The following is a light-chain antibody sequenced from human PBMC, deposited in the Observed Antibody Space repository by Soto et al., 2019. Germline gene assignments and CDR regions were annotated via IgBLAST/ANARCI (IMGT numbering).Light chain of an antibody. CDR1: QSLIHSDGNTY. CDR3: MQGTHWPWM. J-gene: IGKJ1*01. Sequence: DVVMTQSPLSLPVTLGQPASISCRSSQSLIHSDGNTYLSWFQQRPGQSPRRVIYEVSDRDSGVPDRFTGSGSGTDFTLKISRVEAEDVGVYYCMQGTHWPWMFGKGTEVEIK. V-gene: IGKV2-30*02. CDR2: EVS.